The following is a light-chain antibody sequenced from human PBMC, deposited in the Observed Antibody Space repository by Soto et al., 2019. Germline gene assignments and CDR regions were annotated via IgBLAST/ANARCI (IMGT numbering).Light chain of an antibody. CDR3: SSYTSSSTYV. Sequence: QSALTQPASVSGSPGQSITISCTGTSSDVGGYNYVSWYQQHPGKAPKLMIYDVSNRPSGVSNRCSGSKSGNTASLTISGLQAEDEADYYCSSYTSSSTYVFGTVTKLTVL. J-gene: IGLJ1*01. V-gene: IGLV2-14*01. CDR1: SSDVGGYNY. CDR2: DVS.